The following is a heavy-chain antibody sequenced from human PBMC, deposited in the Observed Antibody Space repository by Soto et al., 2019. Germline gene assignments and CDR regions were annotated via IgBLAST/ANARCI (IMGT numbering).Heavy chain of an antibody. CDR1: RYTVTIYE. V-gene: IGHV1-46*01. Sequence: GASVKIARTSSRYTVTIYEVDGVRKTTGQGLEWMGIINPSGGSTSYAQKFQGRVTMTRDTSTSTVYMELSSLRSEDTAVYYCARVPMVRGPRGWFDPWGQGTLVTVSS. J-gene: IGHJ5*02. CDR3: ARVPMVRGPRGWFDP. D-gene: IGHD3-10*01. CDR2: INPSGGST.